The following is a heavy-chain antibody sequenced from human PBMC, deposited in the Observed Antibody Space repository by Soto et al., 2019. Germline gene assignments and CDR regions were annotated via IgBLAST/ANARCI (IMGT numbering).Heavy chain of an antibody. D-gene: IGHD3-22*01. Sequence: EVQLLESGGDLLQPGGSLRLSCAASGFTFNIYAMTWVRQAPGKGLEWVSAISRYGDFTYYADSVEGRFTISRDNAKNKLYLQMNSLRAEDTAVYYCAKDRYLDHDSRGYLFDNWGQGTLVTVSS. CDR2: ISRYGDFT. CDR1: GFTFNIYA. J-gene: IGHJ4*02. V-gene: IGHV3-23*01. CDR3: AKDRYLDHDSRGYLFDN.